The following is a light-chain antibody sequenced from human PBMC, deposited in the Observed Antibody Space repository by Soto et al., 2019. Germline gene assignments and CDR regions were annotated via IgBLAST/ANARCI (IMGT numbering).Light chain of an antibody. Sequence: DIQMTQSPSSLSASVGDRVTITCRASQGIRNDLGWYQQKPGKAPKRLIYAASSLQSGVPSRFSGIRSLTEVTSTISSRHPEEFAPYYCLQPNSYPLTFGGGTKVEIK. V-gene: IGKV1-17*01. CDR3: LQPNSYPLT. J-gene: IGKJ4*01. CDR2: AAS. CDR1: QGIRND.